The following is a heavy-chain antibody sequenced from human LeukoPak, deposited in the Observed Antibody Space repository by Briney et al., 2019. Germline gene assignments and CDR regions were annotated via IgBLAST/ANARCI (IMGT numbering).Heavy chain of an antibody. D-gene: IGHD5-12*01. CDR1: GFTFSSYG. CDR3: AKVNAQMWLRSYFDY. V-gene: IGHV3-30*18. Sequence: PGGSLRLSCAASGFTFSSYGMHWVRQAPGKGLEWVAVISYDGSNKYYADSVKGRFTISRDNSKNTLYLQMNSLRAEDTAVYYCAKVNAQMWLRSYFDYWGQGTLVTVSS. J-gene: IGHJ4*02. CDR2: ISYDGSNK.